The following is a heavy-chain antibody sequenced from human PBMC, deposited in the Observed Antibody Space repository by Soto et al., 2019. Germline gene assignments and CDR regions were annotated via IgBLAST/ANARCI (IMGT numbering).Heavy chain of an antibody. CDR3: ARDRAYGDYDRYFDL. CDR1: GFTFSSYD. J-gene: IGHJ2*01. Sequence: GGSLRLSCAASGFTFSSYDMHWVRQATGKGLEWVSAIGTAGDTYYPGSVKGRFTISRENAKNSLYLQMNSLRAGDTAVYYCARDRAYGDYDRYFDLWGRGTLVTVSS. CDR2: IGTAGDT. D-gene: IGHD4-17*01. V-gene: IGHV3-13*01.